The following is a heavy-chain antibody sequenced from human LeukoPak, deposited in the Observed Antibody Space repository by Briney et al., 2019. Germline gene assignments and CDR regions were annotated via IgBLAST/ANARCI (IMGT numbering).Heavy chain of an antibody. Sequence: PGGSLRLSCAASGFNASSNYMNWVRQAPGKGLEWVSSISSSSSYIYYADSLKGRFTISRDNAKNSLYLKMNSLRAEDTAVYYCARFRGYCSSTSCYAGRGYYYYYMDVWGKGTTVTISS. J-gene: IGHJ6*03. CDR3: ARFRGYCSSTSCYAGRGYYYYYMDV. CDR1: GFNASSNY. V-gene: IGHV3-21*01. CDR2: ISSSSSYI. D-gene: IGHD2-2*01.